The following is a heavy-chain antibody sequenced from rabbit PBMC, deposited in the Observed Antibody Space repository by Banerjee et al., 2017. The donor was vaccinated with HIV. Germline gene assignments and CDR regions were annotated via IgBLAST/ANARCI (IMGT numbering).Heavy chain of an antibody. J-gene: IGHJ4*01. V-gene: IGHV1S45*01. CDR2: IYAGSSGST. Sequence: QEQLVESGGGLVQPEGSLTLTCTASGFSFSSRYYMCWVRQAPGKGLEWIACIYAGSSGSTYYASWAKGRFTISKTSSTTVTLQMTSLTAADTATYFCARDDDYGIRGYGLWGPGTLVTDS. CDR1: GFSFSSRYY. CDR3: ARDDDYGIRGYGL. D-gene: IGHD2-1*01.